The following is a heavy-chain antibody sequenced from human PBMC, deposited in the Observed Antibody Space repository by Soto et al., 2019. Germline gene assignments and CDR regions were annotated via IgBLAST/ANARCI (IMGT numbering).Heavy chain of an antibody. Sequence: EVQLVESGGGLVKPGGSLSLSCVTSGFSFSAYTMNWVRQAPGKGLEWVSSISTSSSLIQYTDSVKGRFTISRDNAKDSLSLQMNGLRAEDTAVYYCARASIVSAGTGPFAIWGQGTLATVSS. J-gene: IGHJ3*02. CDR2: ISTSSSLI. V-gene: IGHV3-21*01. CDR1: GFSFSAYT. CDR3: ARASIVSAGTGPFAI. D-gene: IGHD6-13*01.